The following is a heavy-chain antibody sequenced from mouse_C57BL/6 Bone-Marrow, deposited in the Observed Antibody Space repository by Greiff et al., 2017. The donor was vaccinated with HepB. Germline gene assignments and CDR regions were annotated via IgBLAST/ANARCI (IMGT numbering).Heavy chain of an antibody. J-gene: IGHJ3*01. V-gene: IGHV5-4*03. D-gene: IGHD2-2*01. CDR3: ATTMVTTGFAY. CDR1: GFTFSSYA. Sequence: EVMLVESGGGLVKPGGSLKLSCAASGFTFSSYAMSWVRQTPEKRLEWVATISDGGSYTYYPDNVKGRFTISRDNAKNNLYLQMSHLKSEDTAMYYCATTMVTTGFAYWGQGTRVTVSA. CDR2: ISDGGSYT.